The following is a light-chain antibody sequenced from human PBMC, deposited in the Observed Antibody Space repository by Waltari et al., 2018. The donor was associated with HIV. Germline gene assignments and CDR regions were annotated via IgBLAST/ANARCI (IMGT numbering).Light chain of an antibody. CDR1: QSVSSY. CDR3: QQRSNWPPYT. J-gene: IGKJ2*01. Sequence: EIVLTQSPATLSLSPGERATLSCRASQSVSSYLAWYQQNPGQAPRLLIYDASNRATGIPARFSGSGSGTDFTLTITSREPEDFAVDYCQQRSNWPPYTFGQGTKLEIK. V-gene: IGKV3-11*01. CDR2: DAS.